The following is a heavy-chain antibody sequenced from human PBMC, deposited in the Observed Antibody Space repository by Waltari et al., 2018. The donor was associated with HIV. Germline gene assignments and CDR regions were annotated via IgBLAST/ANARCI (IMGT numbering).Heavy chain of an antibody. V-gene: IGHV1-58*01. D-gene: IGHD1-7*01. J-gene: IGHJ6*02. CDR1: QCTSHRTV. CDR3: ASLSNFAEGV. Sequence: QMVLMQSGPGVKRPGTAVTVSYQASQCTSHRTVVQWGRQTGGQHLEGMGWNALGSGKTYYALKYHRRLTMAREMSTGTVYMALSSLTFEDTAIYDCASLSNFAEGVWGQGTTVVVSS. CDR2: NALGSGKT.